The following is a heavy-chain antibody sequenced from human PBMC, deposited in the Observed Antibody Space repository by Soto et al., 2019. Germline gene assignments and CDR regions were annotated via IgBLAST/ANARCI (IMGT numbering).Heavy chain of an antibody. Sequence: GGSLRLSCSASGFTFSSYAMHWVRQAPGKGLEWVAVIRDSGGSKYYADSVKGRFTISRDNSKNTLYLQMNSLRAEDTAVYYCAKDATIVGAIDFDYWGQGTQVTVSS. CDR3: AKDATIVGAIDFDY. D-gene: IGHD1-26*01. J-gene: IGHJ4*02. CDR1: GFTFSSYA. V-gene: IGHV3-30*04. CDR2: IRDSGGSK.